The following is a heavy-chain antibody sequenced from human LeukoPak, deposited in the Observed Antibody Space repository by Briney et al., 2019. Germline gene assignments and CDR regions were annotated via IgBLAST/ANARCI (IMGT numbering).Heavy chain of an antibody. CDR3: ARDPAKFWSGHDY. J-gene: IGHJ4*02. CDR2: ISYDGSNK. CDR1: GFTFSSYG. V-gene: IGHV3-30*03. D-gene: IGHD3-3*01. Sequence: PGRSLRLSCTASGFTFSSYGMHWVRQAPGKGLEWVAVISYDGSNKYYADSVKGRFIISRDNSKNTLYVQMNSLRAEDTAVYYCARDPAKFWSGHDYWGQGTLVTVSS.